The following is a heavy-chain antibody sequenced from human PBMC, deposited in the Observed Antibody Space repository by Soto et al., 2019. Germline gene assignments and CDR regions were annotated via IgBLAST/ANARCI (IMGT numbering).Heavy chain of an antibody. CDR2: IDSRGSTK. CDR1: GFIFSNYS. Sequence: XGSLRLTCVASGFIFSNYSMSWIRQAPGKGLEWLAFIDSRGSTKTYADSVRGRFTISRDNAENSVYLQMNSLRADDTAVYYCARATAHYGMDVWGQGTSVTVSS. CDR3: ARATAHYGMDV. V-gene: IGHV3-11*04. J-gene: IGHJ6*02.